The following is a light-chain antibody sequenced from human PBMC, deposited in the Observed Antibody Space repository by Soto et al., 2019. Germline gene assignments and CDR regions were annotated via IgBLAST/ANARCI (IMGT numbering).Light chain of an antibody. V-gene: IGKV3-15*01. CDR1: QSVGNN. CDR2: GAS. Sequence: EIVMTQSPATLSVSPGARASLSCRASQSVGNNFAWSQQKPGEAPRLLIYGASPRATGIPASFRGSGSGTDFTLTLSSLQPDDFAAYYSQQYKTFWTCGQGTKV. CDR3: QQYKTFWT. J-gene: IGKJ1*01.